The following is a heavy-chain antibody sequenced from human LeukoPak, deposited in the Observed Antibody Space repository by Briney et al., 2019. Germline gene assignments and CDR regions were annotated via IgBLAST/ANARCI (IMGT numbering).Heavy chain of an antibody. D-gene: IGHD2-15*01. J-gene: IGHJ4*02. Sequence: GGSLRLSCAASGFTFSNYSMNWVRQAPGKGLEWVSYITSSSTVYYAGSVKGRFTISRDNAKNSLFLQMNSLRAEDTAVYYCARDYCSGPKCYFIDYWGQGALLTVSS. CDR2: ITSSSTV. CDR3: ARDYCSGPKCYFIDY. V-gene: IGHV3-48*04. CDR1: GFTFSNYS.